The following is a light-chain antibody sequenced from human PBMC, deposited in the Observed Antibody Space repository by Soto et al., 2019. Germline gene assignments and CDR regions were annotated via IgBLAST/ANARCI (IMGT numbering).Light chain of an antibody. J-gene: IGKJ4*01. CDR1: QSVSSY. Sequence: VLTQSPATLSLSPGERATLSCRASQSVSSYLAWYQQKPGQAPRLLIYDTSNRATGIPARFSGSGSGTDFTLTISSLEPEDFAIYYCQQRTNWPFTFGGGNKVEIK. CDR2: DTS. CDR3: QQRTNWPFT. V-gene: IGKV3-11*01.